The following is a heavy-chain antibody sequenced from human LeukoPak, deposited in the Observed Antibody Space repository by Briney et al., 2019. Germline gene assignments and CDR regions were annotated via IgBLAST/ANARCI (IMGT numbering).Heavy chain of an antibody. CDR2: ISAYNGNT. V-gene: IGHV1-18*01. CDR1: GYTFTSYG. CDR3: AREVAAAGSAFDI. J-gene: IGHJ3*02. D-gene: IGHD6-13*01. Sequence: SSVKVSCKASGYTFTSYGISWVRQAPGQGLEWMGWISAYNGNTNYAQKLQGRVTMTTDTSTSTAYMELRNLRSDDTAVYYCAREVAAAGSAFDIWGQGTMVTVSS.